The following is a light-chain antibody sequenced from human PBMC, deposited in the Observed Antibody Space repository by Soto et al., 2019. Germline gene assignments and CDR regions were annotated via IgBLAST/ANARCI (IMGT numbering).Light chain of an antibody. V-gene: IGKV3-11*01. CDR3: QQRSSWPWT. Sequence: EILLTQSPATLSLSPGERDTLSCRASQSVSSSLAWYQQKPGQAPRLLIYDASTRATGIPGSFSGSGSGTDFTLTISNLEPEEFAVYYCQQRSSWPWTFGQGAKVEIK. CDR2: DAS. CDR1: QSVSSS. J-gene: IGKJ1*01.